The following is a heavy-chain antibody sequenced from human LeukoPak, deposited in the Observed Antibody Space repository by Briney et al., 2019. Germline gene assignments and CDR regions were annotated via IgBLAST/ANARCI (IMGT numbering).Heavy chain of an antibody. CDR3: ARWGRTEGEDYYFDY. D-gene: IGHD5-24*01. Sequence: ASVKVSCKVSGYTLTELSMHWVRQAPGKGLEWMGGFDPEDGETIYAQKFQGRVTMTEDTSTSTVYMELSSLRSEDTAVYYCARWGRTEGEDYYFDYWGQGTLVTVSS. CDR1: GYTLTELS. CDR2: FDPEDGET. J-gene: IGHJ4*02. V-gene: IGHV1-24*01.